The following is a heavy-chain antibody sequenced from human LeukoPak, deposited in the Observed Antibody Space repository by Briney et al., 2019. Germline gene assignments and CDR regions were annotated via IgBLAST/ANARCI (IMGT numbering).Heavy chain of an antibody. CDR3: ARVESRNDAFDI. J-gene: IGHJ3*02. V-gene: IGHV4-59*01. CDR2: IYYSGSN. Sequence: SETLSLTCTVSGGSISSYYWSWIRQPPGKGLEWIGYIYYSGSNNYNPSLKSRVTISVDTSKNQFSLKLSSVTAADTAVYYCARVESRNDAFDIWGQGTMVTVSS. CDR1: GGSISSYY.